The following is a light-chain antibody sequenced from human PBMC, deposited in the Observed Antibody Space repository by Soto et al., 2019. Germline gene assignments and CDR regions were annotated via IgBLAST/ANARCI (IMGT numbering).Light chain of an antibody. Sequence: EIVWTQSPGTLSLTPGERATLSCRASQSVGSSYSAWYQQTPGQAPRLLMFGASKRATGIPERFSGRGSGTDFTLTISRLEPEDFAVYYCQLYGDSPPYIFGQGTKLEIK. J-gene: IGKJ2*01. CDR1: QSVGSSY. CDR2: GAS. CDR3: QLYGDSPPYI. V-gene: IGKV3-20*01.